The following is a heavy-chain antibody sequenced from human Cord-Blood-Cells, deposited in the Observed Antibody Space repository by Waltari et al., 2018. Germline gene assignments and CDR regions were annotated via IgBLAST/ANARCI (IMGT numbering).Heavy chain of an antibody. CDR1: GFSFSSYG. J-gene: IGHJ3*02. CDR3: ARRKLGIKRQGAFDI. D-gene: IGHD7-27*01. CDR2: IWYDGSNK. V-gene: IGHV3-33*01. Sequence: QVQLVESGGGVVQPGRSLRLSGAASGFSFSSYGMHWVRRAPGKGLEWVAVIWYDGSNKYYADSVKGRFTISRDNSKNTLYLQMNSLRAEDTAVYYCARRKLGIKRQGAFDIWGQGTMVTVSS.